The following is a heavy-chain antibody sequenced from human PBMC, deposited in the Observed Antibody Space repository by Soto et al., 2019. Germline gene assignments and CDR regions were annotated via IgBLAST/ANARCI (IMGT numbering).Heavy chain of an antibody. Sequence: QVQLVQSGAEVKKPGSSVKVACKASGGTFSRFSFNWVRQAPGQGLEWMGGIMPMFGTEKYAQKFQYKVTLTAYESTGTAYMELSRLTSEDTAVYYCAIDSRYRVDDFHIWGQGTLVTVSS. D-gene: IGHD5-18*01. CDR3: AIDSRYRVDDFHI. CDR2: IMPMFGTE. J-gene: IGHJ3*02. V-gene: IGHV1-69*12. CDR1: GGTFSRFS.